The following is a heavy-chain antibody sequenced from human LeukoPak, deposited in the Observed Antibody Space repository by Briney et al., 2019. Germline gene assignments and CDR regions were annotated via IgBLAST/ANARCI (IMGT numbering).Heavy chain of an antibody. D-gene: IGHD3-22*01. V-gene: IGHV3-23*01. Sequence: GGSLRLYCAASGFTFSSYAMSWVRQAPGKGLEWVSAISGSGGSTYYADSVKGRFTISRDNSKNTLYLQMNSLRAEDTAVYYCASADHPYYYDSSGYIFDYWGQGTLVTVSS. CDR1: GFTFSSYA. CDR3: ASADHPYYYDSSGYIFDY. CDR2: ISGSGGST. J-gene: IGHJ4*02.